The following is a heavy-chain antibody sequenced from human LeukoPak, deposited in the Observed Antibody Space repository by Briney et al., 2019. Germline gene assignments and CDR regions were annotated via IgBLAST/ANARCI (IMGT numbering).Heavy chain of an antibody. CDR3: VRSGGYCGSTCHMEYFDL. CDR1: GGSTTSNYY. V-gene: IGHV4-39*01. D-gene: IGHD3-10*01. CDR2: IYYSGST. J-gene: IGHJ2*01. Sequence: TSETLSLTCTVSGGSTTSNYYWGWIRQSPGRGLEWIGSIYYSGSTYYNPSLKSRVTMSLDTSKNQFSLKLSSVIAADTAVYYCVRSGGYCGSTCHMEYFDLWGRGTLVSVSS.